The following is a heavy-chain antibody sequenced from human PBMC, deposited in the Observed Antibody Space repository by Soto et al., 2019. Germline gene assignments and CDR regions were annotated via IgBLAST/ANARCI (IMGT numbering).Heavy chain of an antibody. CDR2: ISGSGGST. D-gene: IGHD1-7*01. V-gene: IGHV3-23*01. J-gene: IGHJ4*02. CDR1: GFTFSNDA. CDR3: AKGGELDPLFLFDY. Sequence: GGSLRLPWAVSGFTFSNDARNWVRQAPGKGLEWVSDISGSGGSTYYADSVKGRFTISRDNSKNTLYLHMHSLRAEDTAVYYCAKGGELDPLFLFDYWGQGTLVIVSS.